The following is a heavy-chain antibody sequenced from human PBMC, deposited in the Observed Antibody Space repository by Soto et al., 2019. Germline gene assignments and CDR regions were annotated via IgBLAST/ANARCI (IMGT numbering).Heavy chain of an antibody. Sequence: GASVKVSCEACGERFTSYGISWVRQETGKGLEWMGWISAYNGNTNYAQKLQGRVTMTTDTSTSTAYMELRSLRSDDTAVYYCAREREGYCSGGSCYIYYGMDVWGQGTTVTVSS. V-gene: IGHV1-18*01. CDR2: ISAYNGNT. CDR3: AREREGYCSGGSCYIYYGMDV. D-gene: IGHD2-15*01. CDR1: GERFTSYG. J-gene: IGHJ6*02.